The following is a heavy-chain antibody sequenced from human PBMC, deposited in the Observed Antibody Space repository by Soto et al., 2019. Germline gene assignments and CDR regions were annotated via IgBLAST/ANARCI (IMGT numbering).Heavy chain of an antibody. CDR2: IIPIFGTA. CDR1: GGTFSSYA. D-gene: IGHD2-21*01. J-gene: IGHJ6*02. Sequence: SVKVSCKASGGTFSSYAISWVRQAPGQGLEWMGGIIPIFGTANYAQKFQGRVTITADESTSTAYMELSSLRSEDTAVYYCARDDPGLLVKRPDYYYGMDVWGQGTTVTVSS. CDR3: ARDDPGLLVKRPDYYYGMDV. V-gene: IGHV1-69*13.